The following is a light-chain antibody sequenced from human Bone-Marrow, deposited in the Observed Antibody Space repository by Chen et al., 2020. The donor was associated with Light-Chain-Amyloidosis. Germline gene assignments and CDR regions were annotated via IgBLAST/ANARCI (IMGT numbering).Light chain of an antibody. Sequence: SYELTQPPSVSVSPGQTARITCSGDDLPTKYAYWYQQKPGQAPWLVIHRDTERPSGISARFSGASSGTTATLTISGVQAEDEADYHCQSADSSGTYEVIFGGGTTLTV. CDR2: RDT. V-gene: IGLV3-25*03. J-gene: IGLJ2*01. CDR3: QSADSSGTYEVI. CDR1: DLPTKY.